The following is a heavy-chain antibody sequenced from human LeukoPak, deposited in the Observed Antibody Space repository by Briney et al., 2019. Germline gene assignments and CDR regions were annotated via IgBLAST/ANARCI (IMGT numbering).Heavy chain of an antibody. D-gene: IGHD3-10*01. J-gene: IGHJ6*03. CDR3: ARGISGEYYYYYMDV. CDR1: GYTFTGYY. Sequence: ASVKVSCKASGYTFTGYYMHWVRQAPGQGLEWMGWINPNSGGTNYAQKFQGRVTMTRDTSIRTAYMELSRLRSDDTAVYYCARGISGEYYYYYMDVWGKGTTVTVSS. CDR2: INPNSGGT. V-gene: IGHV1-2*02.